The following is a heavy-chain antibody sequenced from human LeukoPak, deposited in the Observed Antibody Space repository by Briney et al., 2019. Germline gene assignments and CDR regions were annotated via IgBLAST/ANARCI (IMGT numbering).Heavy chain of an antibody. CDR3: ARDRRAVVAATHYYYYYGMDV. CDR1: GYTFTSYA. D-gene: IGHD2-15*01. CDR2: INAGNGNT. V-gene: IGHV1-3*01. Sequence: GASVKVSCKASGYTFTSYAMHWVRQAPGQRLEWMGWINAGNGNTKYSQKFQGRVTITRDTSASTAYMELSSLRSEDTAVYYCARDRRAVVAATHYYYYYGMDVWGQGTTVTVSS. J-gene: IGHJ6*02.